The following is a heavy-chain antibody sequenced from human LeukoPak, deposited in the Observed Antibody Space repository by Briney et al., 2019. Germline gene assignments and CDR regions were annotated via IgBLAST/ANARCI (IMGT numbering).Heavy chain of an antibody. CDR1: GWSIHSGGYF. V-gene: IGHV4-30-2*01. D-gene: IGHD3-16*01. Sequence: SETPFLNCGGSGWSIHSGGYFWSWIRPPPGKGLEVIGYIYHSGSTYYNPSLKSRVTISVDTSKNQFSLKLSSVTAADTAVYYCARGSALRGEATDYWGQGTLVTVSS. CDR2: IYHSGST. CDR3: ARGSALRGEATDY. J-gene: IGHJ4*02.